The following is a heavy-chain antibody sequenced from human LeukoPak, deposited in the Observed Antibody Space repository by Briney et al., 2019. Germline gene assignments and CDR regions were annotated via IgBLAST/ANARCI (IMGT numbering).Heavy chain of an antibody. CDR2: INHSGST. V-gene: IGHV4-34*01. J-gene: IGHJ6*03. CDR1: GGSFSGYY. D-gene: IGHD6-13*01. CDR3: ASPDPIAAAGNPPPMDV. Sequence: PSETLSLTCAVYGGSFSGYYWSWLRQPPGKGLEWIGEINHSGSTNYNPSLKSRVTISVDTSKNQFSLKLSSVTAADTAVYYCASPDPIAAAGNPPPMDVRGKGTTVTVSS.